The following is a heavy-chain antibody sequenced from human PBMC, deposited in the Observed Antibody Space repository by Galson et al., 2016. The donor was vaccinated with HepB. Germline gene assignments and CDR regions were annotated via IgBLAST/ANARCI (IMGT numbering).Heavy chain of an antibody. V-gene: IGHV5-51*01. CDR2: IYPGDSNT. CDR1: GYTFTDYH. CDR3: ARQSRSKNWFDP. Sequence: QSGAEVKKPGESLKISCQGSGYTFTDYHIGWVRQMPGKGLEWMGIIYPGDSNTRYSPSFQGQVTISADKSISTAYLQWSSLKASDTAIDYCARQSRSKNWFDPWGQGTLVTVSS. J-gene: IGHJ5*02.